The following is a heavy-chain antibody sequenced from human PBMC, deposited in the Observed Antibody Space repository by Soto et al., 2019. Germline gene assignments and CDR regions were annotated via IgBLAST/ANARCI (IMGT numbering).Heavy chain of an antibody. CDR1: GYTFTSYD. V-gene: IGHV1-8*01. J-gene: IGHJ6*02. Sequence: ASVKVSCKASGYTFTSYDINWVRQATGQGLEWMGWMNPNSGNTGYAQKFQGRVTMTRNTSISTAYMELSSLRSEDTAVYYCARGGDCSSTSCLQYYYYYCGMDVWGQGTTVTVSS. D-gene: IGHD2-2*01. CDR2: MNPNSGNT. CDR3: ARGGDCSSTSCLQYYYYYCGMDV.